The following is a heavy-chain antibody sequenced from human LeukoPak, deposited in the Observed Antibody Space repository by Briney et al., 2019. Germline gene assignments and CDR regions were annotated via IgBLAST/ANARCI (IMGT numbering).Heavy chain of an antibody. CDR2: IYYSGST. CDR1: GGSISSGDYY. J-gene: IGHJ4*02. D-gene: IGHD4-17*01. Sequence: SETLSLTCTVSGGSISSGDYYWSWICQPPGTGLEWIGYIYYSGSTYYNPSLKSRVTISVDTSKNQFSLKLSSVTAADTAVYYCARERGPDDYGVTDYWGQGTLVAVSS. CDR3: ARERGPDDYGVTDY. V-gene: IGHV4-30-4*01.